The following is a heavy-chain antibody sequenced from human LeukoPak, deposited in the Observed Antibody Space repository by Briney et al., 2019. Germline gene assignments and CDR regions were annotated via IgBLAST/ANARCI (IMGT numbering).Heavy chain of an antibody. CDR3: ARVRSYEVY. V-gene: IGHV4-59*12. CDR2: IYYGGST. CDR1: GGSISTYY. Sequence: SETLSLTCTVSGGSISTYYWSWIRQPPGKGLEWIGYIYYGGSTNYNPSLKSRVTISVDTSKNQFSLKLSSVTAADTAVYYCARVRSYEVYWGQGTLVTVSS. J-gene: IGHJ4*02. D-gene: IGHD5-18*01.